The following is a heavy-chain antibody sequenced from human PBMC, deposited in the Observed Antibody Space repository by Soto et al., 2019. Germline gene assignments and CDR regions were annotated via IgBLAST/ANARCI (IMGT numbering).Heavy chain of an antibody. CDR3: ARGDCSGGSCYSGTEYYYYYYGMDV. CDR1: GGTFSSYA. Sequence: ASVKVSCKASGGTFSSYAISWVRQAPGQGLEWMGGIIPIFGTANYAQKFQGRVTITADESTSTAYMELSSLRSEDTAVYYCARGDCSGGSCYSGTEYYYYYYGMDVWGQGTKVTVSS. D-gene: IGHD2-15*01. CDR2: IIPIFGTA. J-gene: IGHJ6*02. V-gene: IGHV1-69*13.